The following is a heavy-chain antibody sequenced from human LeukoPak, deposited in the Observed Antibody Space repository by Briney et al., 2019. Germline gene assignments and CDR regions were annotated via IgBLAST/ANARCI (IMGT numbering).Heavy chain of an antibody. J-gene: IGHJ4*02. D-gene: IGHD3-10*01. CDR1: GFSVSAHY. CDR3: ARGPGSRGIFDY. V-gene: IGHV3-53*01. CDR2: LYTGGDT. Sequence: PGGSLRLSCAVSGFSVSAHYMSWVRQAPGKGLECVSFLYTGGDTYYADSVKGRFTIYRDNSKNTLYLQMNGLRAEDTAVYYCARGPGSRGIFDYWGQGTLVTVSS.